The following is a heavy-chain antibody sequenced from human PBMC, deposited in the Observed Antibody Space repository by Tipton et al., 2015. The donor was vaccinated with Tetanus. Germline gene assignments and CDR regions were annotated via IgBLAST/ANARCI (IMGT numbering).Heavy chain of an antibody. CDR2: INPYRGNT. Sequence: QLVQSGAEVKKPGASVKVSCKGSGYTFTNYGITWVRQAPGQGLEWMGWINPYRGNTNYAQSLQGRVTMTTDTSTSTVYMELRSLRSDDTAVYYCATAPLGEHYFDYWGQGTLITVSS. CDR1: GYTFTNYG. V-gene: IGHV1-18*01. CDR3: ATAPLGEHYFDY. D-gene: IGHD2-21*01. J-gene: IGHJ4*02.